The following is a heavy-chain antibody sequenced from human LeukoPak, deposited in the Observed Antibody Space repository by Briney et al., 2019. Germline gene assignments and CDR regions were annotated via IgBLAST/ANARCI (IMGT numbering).Heavy chain of an antibody. Sequence: SETLSLTCAVSGYSIRSGYYGGWIRQPPGKGLEWIGIIYHSGSTYYNPSLKSRVTMSVDTSKNQFSLKLSSVTAADTAVYYCARQARYCAGTTCYILDYWGQGTLVTVSS. CDR1: GYSIRSGYY. CDR2: IYHSGST. J-gene: IGHJ4*02. V-gene: IGHV4-38-2*01. CDR3: ARQARYCAGTTCYILDY. D-gene: IGHD2-2*01.